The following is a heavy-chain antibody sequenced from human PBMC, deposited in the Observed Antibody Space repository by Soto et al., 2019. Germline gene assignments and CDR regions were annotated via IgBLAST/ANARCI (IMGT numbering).Heavy chain of an antibody. CDR1: GGSISSYY. V-gene: IGHV4-59*08. D-gene: IGHD6-19*01. J-gene: IGHJ5*02. CDR2: IYYSGST. CDR3: ARHSPIAVSWFDP. Sequence: SETLSLTCTVSGGSISSYYWSWIRQPPGKGLEWIGYIYYSGSTNYNPSLKSRVTISVDTSKNQFSLKLSSVTAADTAVYYCARHSPIAVSWFDPWGQGTLVTVSS.